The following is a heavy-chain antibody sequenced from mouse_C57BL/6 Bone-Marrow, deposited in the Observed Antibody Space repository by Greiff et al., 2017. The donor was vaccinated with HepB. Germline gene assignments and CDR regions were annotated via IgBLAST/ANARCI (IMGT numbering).Heavy chain of an antibody. CDR2: ISDGGSYT. Sequence: EVHLVESGGGLVKPGGSLKLSCAASGFTFSSYAMSWVRQTPEKRLEWVATISDGGSYTYYPDNVKGRFTISRDNAKNNLYLQMSHLKSEDTAMYYCARDVNWERDYWGQGTTLTVSS. CDR1: GFTFSSYA. V-gene: IGHV5-4*01. D-gene: IGHD4-1*01. J-gene: IGHJ2*01. CDR3: ARDVNWERDY.